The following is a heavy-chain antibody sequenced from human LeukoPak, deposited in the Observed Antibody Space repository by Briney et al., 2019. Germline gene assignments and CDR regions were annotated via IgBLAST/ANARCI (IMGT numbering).Heavy chain of an antibody. V-gene: IGHV1-69*13. CDR2: IIPIFGTA. J-gene: IGHJ4*02. CDR1: GGTFSSYA. Sequence: SVKVSCKASGGTFSSYAISWVRQAPGQGLEWMGGIIPIFGTASYAQKFQGRVTITADESTSTAYMELSSLRSEDTAVYYCATPDRHVSNTAMVTWGQGTLVTVSS. D-gene: IGHD5-18*01. CDR3: ATPDRHVSNTAMVT.